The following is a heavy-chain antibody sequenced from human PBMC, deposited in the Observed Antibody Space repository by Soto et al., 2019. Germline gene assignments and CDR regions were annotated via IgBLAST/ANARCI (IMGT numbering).Heavy chain of an antibody. D-gene: IGHD4-17*01. J-gene: IGHJ4*02. CDR3: ARCPRGLRCHLGY. V-gene: IGHV1-2*02. CDR1: GYTFTDYY. CDR2: ISPKSGCE. Sequence: ASVKVACKASGYTFTDYYIQSVRQTPEQGLEYMGLISPKSGCEAHVQLFRGRVTMTMATSVNSAYLHLISLTSDHSAAYSCARCPRGLRCHLGYWGQGTLVTVSS.